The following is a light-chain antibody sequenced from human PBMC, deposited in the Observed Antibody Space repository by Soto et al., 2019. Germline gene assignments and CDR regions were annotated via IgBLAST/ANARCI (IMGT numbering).Light chain of an antibody. Sequence: EIVLTQSPDTLSLSPWERATLSFRSSQSVSSYLAWYQQKPGQAPRLLIYDASNRATGIPARFSGSGSGTDFTLTISSLEPEDFAVYYCQQRSNWSGLTFGGRTKVDIK. CDR2: DAS. CDR3: QQRSNWSGLT. CDR1: QSVSSY. V-gene: IGKV3-11*01. J-gene: IGKJ4*01.